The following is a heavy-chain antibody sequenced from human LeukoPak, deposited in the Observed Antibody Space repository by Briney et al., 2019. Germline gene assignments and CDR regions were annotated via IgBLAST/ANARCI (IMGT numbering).Heavy chain of an antibody. J-gene: IGHJ4*02. Sequence: GGSPRLSCAASGFTFSNHWMTWVRQAPGKGLEWVAHIHPDGSQTQYVDSVRGRFTISRDNAKNSLYLQMNSLRAEDTAVYWCARGHSSGWYYFDSWGQGTLVTVSS. CDR3: ARGHSSGWYYFDS. D-gene: IGHD6-19*01. CDR1: GFTFSNHW. V-gene: IGHV3-7*01. CDR2: IHPDGSQT.